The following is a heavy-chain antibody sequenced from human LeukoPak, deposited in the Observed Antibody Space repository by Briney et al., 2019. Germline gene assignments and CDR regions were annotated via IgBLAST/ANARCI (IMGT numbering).Heavy chain of an antibody. J-gene: IGHJ4*02. V-gene: IGHV3-21*01. CDR3: ARGTYGEYGGPAY. CDR2: ITSSSNYI. CDR1: GFTFSIYS. D-gene: IGHD4-17*01. Sequence: GGSLRLSCAASGFTFSIYSMNWVRQAPGKGLEWLSSITSSSNYIYYADSVKGRFTISRDNVQNSLYLQMNSLRAEDTAMYYCARGTYGEYGGPAYWGQGTLSPSPQ.